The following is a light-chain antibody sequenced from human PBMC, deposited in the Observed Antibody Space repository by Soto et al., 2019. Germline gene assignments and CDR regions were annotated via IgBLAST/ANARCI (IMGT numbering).Light chain of an antibody. CDR3: QQYNSYSWT. Sequence: DIQMTQSPSTLSASVGDRVTITCRASQSISSWLAWYQQKPGKAPKLLIYDASSLESGVPSRFSGSGSVTEFTLTISSLQPDDFAPYYCQQYNSYSWTFGQGTKVEIK. V-gene: IGKV1-5*01. CDR1: QSISSW. J-gene: IGKJ1*01. CDR2: DAS.